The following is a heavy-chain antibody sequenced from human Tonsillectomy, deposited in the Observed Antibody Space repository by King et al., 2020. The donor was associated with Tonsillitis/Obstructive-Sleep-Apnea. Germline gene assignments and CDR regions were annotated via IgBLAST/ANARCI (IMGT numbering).Heavy chain of an antibody. CDR3: ARLEELRAKFDH. D-gene: IGHD1-1*01. Sequence: LQLQESGPGLLKPSETLSLTCTVSGGSITSSAYYWGWIRQPPGKGLEWIGNIYFSGSTYYNPSLKSRVTISVDTSKNQFSLKVRSVTAADTAVYYCARLEELRAKFDHRGRGSLVTVSS. CDR2: IYFSGST. V-gene: IGHV4-39*01. CDR1: GGSITSSAYY. J-gene: IGHJ4*02.